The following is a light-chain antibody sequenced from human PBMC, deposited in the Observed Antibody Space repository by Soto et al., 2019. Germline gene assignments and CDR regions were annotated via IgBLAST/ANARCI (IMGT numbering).Light chain of an antibody. Sequence: QSALNQPPSASGSPGQSVTISCTGTSSDVGGYNYVSWYQQHPGKAPKLMIYEVSKRPSGVPDRFSGSKSGNTASLTVSGLQAEDEADYYCSSYAGSFYVFGTGTKVTVL. V-gene: IGLV2-8*01. CDR3: SSYAGSFYV. CDR2: EVS. J-gene: IGLJ1*01. CDR1: SSDVGGYNY.